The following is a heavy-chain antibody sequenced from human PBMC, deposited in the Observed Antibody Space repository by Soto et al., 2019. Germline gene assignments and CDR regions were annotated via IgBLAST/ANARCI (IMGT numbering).Heavy chain of an antibody. J-gene: IGHJ4*02. CDR2: INPSDGST. CDR3: ARREATKGGFDY. V-gene: IGHV1-46*01. CDR1: GYSFTSYY. Sequence: ASVKVYCKASGYSFTSYYMPWVRQAPGQGLEWMGIINPSDGSTSYAQKFQGRVTMTTDTSTSTAYMELRSLRSYDTAVYYCARREATKGGFDYWGQGTLVTVSS. D-gene: IGHD5-12*01.